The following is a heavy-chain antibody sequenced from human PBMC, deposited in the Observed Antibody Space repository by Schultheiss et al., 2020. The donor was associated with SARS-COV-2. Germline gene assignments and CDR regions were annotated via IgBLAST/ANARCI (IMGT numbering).Heavy chain of an antibody. Sequence: SETLSLTCTVSGGSISSGDYYWSWIRQPPGKGLEWIGYIYYSGSTNYNPSLKSRVTISVDTSKNQFSLKLSSVTAADTAVYYCVGRPLRWSRDYWGQGTLVTVSS. CDR2: IYYSGST. CDR3: VGRPLRWSRDY. CDR1: GGSISSGDYY. J-gene: IGHJ4*02. V-gene: IGHV4-61*08. D-gene: IGHD6-6*01.